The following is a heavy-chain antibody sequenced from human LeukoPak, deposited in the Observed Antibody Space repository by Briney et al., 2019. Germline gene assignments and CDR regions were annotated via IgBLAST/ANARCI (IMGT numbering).Heavy chain of an antibody. D-gene: IGHD6-13*01. J-gene: IGHJ5*01. V-gene: IGHV1-69*13. Sequence: SVKVSCKASGGTFSSYAISWVRQAPGQGLEWMGGIVPIFGTANYAQKFQGRVTITADESTSTVYMELSSLRSEDTAVYYCARDHRQQLENWFDSWGQGTLVTVSS. CDR2: IVPIFGTA. CDR3: ARDHRQQLENWFDS. CDR1: GGTFSSYA.